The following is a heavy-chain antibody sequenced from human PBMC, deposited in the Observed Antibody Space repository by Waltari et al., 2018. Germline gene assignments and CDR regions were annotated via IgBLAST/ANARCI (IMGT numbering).Heavy chain of an antibody. Sequence: QVQLQESGPGLVKPSETLSLTCTVSGYSISSGYYWGWIRQPPGKGLEWIGSIYHSGSTYYTPSLKRRVTISLDTPKNQFSLKRSYVTAAGTAVYYCARSVTAIGDYLTFDYWGQGTLVTVSS. J-gene: IGHJ4*02. CDR2: IYHSGST. CDR1: GYSISSGYY. V-gene: IGHV4-38-2*02. D-gene: IGHD4-17*01. CDR3: ARSVTAIGDYLTFDY.